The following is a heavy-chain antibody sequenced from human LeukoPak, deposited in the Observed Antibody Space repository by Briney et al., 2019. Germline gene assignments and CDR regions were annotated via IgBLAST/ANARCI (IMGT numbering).Heavy chain of an antibody. V-gene: IGHV3-7*01. D-gene: IGHD2-21*01. J-gene: IGHJ4*02. CDR2: INQDGSEG. Sequence: PGGSLRLSCAASGFKFSDFSVSWVRQAPGKGLEWVAIINQDGSEGYYVDSVRGRFTISRDNVDNSLFLQMDSLRVDDTARYYCATIQYWGQGTQVTVSS. CDR1: GFKFSDFS. CDR3: ATIQY.